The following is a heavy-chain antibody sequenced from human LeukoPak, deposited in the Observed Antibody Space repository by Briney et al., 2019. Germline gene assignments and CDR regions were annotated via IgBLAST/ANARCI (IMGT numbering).Heavy chain of an antibody. CDR3: ARDNGNKYYFDY. V-gene: IGHV3-43*02. J-gene: IGHJ4*02. CDR1: GFTFDDYA. D-gene: IGHD2/OR15-2a*01. CDR2: ISGDGGST. Sequence: GGCLRLSCAASGFTFDDYAMHWVRQAPGKGLEWVSLISGDGGSTYYADSVKGRFTISRDNSKNSLYLQMNSLRAEDTAVYYCARDNGNKYYFDYWGQGTLVTVSS.